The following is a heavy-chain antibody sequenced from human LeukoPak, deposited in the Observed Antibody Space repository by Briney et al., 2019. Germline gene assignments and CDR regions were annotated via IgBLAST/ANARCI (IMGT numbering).Heavy chain of an antibody. D-gene: IGHD3-16*01. CDR1: GFTFSSYA. J-gene: IGHJ4*02. V-gene: IGHV3-23*01. CDR3: ADMGDFDY. Sequence: PGGSLRLSCAASGFTFSSYAMSWVRQAPGKGLEWVSAISGSGGSTYYADSVKGRFTISRDDSKNTAYLQMNSLKTEDTAVYYCADMGDFDYWGQGTLVTVSS. CDR2: ISGSGGST.